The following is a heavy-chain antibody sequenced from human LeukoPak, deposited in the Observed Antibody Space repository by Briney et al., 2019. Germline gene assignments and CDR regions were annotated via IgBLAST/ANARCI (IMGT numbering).Heavy chain of an antibody. V-gene: IGHV4-4*07. J-gene: IGHJ4*02. CDR1: GGSISGYF. Sequence: SETLSLTCTVSGGSISGYFWTWIRQPAGKGLEWIGRMYSTGSNNYNPSLKSRVTMSLDTSKNHFSLNLTSVTAADTAVYYRAREPTSGREPTSGRPLDYWGQGTLVNVSS. CDR2: MYSTGSN. D-gene: IGHD5-12*01. CDR3: AREPTSGREPTSGRPLDY.